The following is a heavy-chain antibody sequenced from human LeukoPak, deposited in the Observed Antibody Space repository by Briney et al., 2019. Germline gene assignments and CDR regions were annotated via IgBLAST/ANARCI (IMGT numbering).Heavy chain of an antibody. CDR2: IYHSGST. D-gene: IGHD3-9*01. V-gene: IGHV4-30-2*01. CDR3: ARYDREDYFDY. CDR1: GGSISSGGYY. J-gene: IGHJ4*02. Sequence: PSETLSLTCTVSGGSISSGGYYWSWIRQHPGKGLEWIGYIYHSGSTYYNPSLKSRVTISVDRSKNQFSLKLSSVTAADTAVYYCARYDREDYFDYWGQGTLVTVSS.